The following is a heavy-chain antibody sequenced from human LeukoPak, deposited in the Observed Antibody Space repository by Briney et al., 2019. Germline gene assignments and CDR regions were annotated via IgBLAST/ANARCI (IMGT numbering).Heavy chain of an antibody. J-gene: IGHJ4*02. CDR1: GYTFTGYY. CDR3: ARSYCSSTSCYPSDY. Sequence: GASVKVSCKASGYTFTGYYMHWVRQAPGQGLEWMGWINPNSGGTNYAQKFQGRVTMTRDTSISTAYMELSRLRSDDTAVYYCARSYCSSTSCYPSDYWGQGTLVTV. CDR2: INPNSGGT. V-gene: IGHV1-2*02. D-gene: IGHD2-2*01.